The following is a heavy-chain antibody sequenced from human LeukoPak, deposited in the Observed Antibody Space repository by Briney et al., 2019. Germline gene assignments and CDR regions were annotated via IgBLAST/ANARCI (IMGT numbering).Heavy chain of an antibody. CDR3: ARVPIVGATFWFDP. CDR2: INPSGGT. D-gene: IGHD1-26*01. Sequence: SETLSLTCAVSGGSFSGYYWNWIRQPPGNGLEWIGEINPSGGTNYSPSLKSRVTISVDTSTNQFSLKLNSVTAADTAVYYCARVPIVGATFWFDPWGQGTLVTVSS. V-gene: IGHV4-34*01. J-gene: IGHJ5*02. CDR1: GGSFSGYY.